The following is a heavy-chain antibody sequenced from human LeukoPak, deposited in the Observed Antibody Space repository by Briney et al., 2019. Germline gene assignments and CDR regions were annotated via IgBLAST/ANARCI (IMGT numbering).Heavy chain of an antibody. J-gene: IGHJ4*02. CDR3: AKDIGIALRGATFEN. Sequence: GGSLRLSCAASGFTFDDYAMHWVRQAPGKGLEWVSGLSWNGATVGYADSVKGRFTISRDNTRNSLYLQMSSLKTEDTALYYCAKDIGIALRGATFENWGQGTLVTVSS. D-gene: IGHD3-10*01. CDR1: GFTFDDYA. V-gene: IGHV3-9*01. CDR2: LSWNGATV.